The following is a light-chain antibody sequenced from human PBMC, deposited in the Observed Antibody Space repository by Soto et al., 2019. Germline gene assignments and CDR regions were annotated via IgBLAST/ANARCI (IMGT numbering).Light chain of an antibody. J-gene: IGLJ3*02. Sequence: QSVLTQPASVSGSPGQSITISCTGTSSDVGSYNLVSWFQQHPGKAPKLMIYEGNKRPSGVSNRFSGSKSGNTASLTISGLQAEDEADYYCCSYAGSSTLVFGGGTNVTVL. V-gene: IGLV2-23*01. CDR2: EGN. CDR3: CSYAGSSTLV. CDR1: SSDVGSYNL.